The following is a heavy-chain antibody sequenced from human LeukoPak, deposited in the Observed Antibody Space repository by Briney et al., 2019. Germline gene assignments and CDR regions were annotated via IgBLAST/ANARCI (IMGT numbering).Heavy chain of an antibody. CDR2: IHHSGDT. J-gene: IGHJ5*02. CDR1: GGSISSGGYY. V-gene: IGHV4-30-2*01. D-gene: IGHD3-3*01. Sequence: PSETLSLTCTVSGGSISSGGYYWSWIRQPPGKGLEWIGYIHHSGDTYQNPSLKSRVTMSVDTSKNQFSLKLSSVTAADTAVYYCARYPASYYDFWKGWFDPWGQGTLVTVSS. CDR3: ARYPASYYDFWKGWFDP.